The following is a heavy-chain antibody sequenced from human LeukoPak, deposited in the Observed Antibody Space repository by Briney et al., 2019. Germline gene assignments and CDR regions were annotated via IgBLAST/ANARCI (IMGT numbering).Heavy chain of an antibody. Sequence: GGSLRLSCAASGFTLSNYAVSWVRQAPGKGLEWVSGISTSYSTYYADSVKGRFTISRDNSKNTLYLQMNSLRAEDTAVYYCAREGLINPFDYWGQGTLVTVSS. D-gene: IGHD2/OR15-2a*01. J-gene: IGHJ4*02. CDR1: GFTLSNYA. CDR3: AREGLINPFDY. V-gene: IGHV3-23*01. CDR2: ISTSYST.